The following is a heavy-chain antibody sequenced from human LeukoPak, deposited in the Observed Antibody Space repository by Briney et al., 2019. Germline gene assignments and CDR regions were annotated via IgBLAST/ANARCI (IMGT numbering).Heavy chain of an antibody. CDR2: IYYSGST. CDR1: GGSISSSSYY. V-gene: IGHV4-39*07. D-gene: IGHD3-22*01. Sequence: PSETLSLTCTVSGGSISSSSYYWGWLRQPPGKGLEWIGSIYYSGSTYYNPSLKSLVTISVDTSKNQFSMKLSSVTAADTAVYFCARGPYSYDSSGAFDIWGQGTMVTVSS. J-gene: IGHJ3*02. CDR3: ARGPYSYDSSGAFDI.